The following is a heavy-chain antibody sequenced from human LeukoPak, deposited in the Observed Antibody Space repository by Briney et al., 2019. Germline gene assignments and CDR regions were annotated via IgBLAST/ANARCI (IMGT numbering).Heavy chain of an antibody. CDR3: AKQLGYCSDGSCYFPY. Sequence: QPGGSLRLSCAASGFTFSSSAMSWVRQAPGKGLEWVSAISNNGGYTYYADSVQGRSTISRDNSKSTLCLQMNSLRAEDTAVYYCAKQLGYCSDGSCYFPYWGQGTLVTVSS. D-gene: IGHD2-15*01. CDR1: GFTFSSSA. J-gene: IGHJ4*02. V-gene: IGHV3-23*01. CDR2: ISNNGGYT.